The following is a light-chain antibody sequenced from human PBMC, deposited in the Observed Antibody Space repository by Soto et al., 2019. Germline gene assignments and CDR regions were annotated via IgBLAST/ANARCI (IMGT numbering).Light chain of an antibody. V-gene: IGKV1-39*01. Sequence: DIQMTQSPSSLSASVGDRVTITCRATQSISNYLNWYQQKPGKAPKVLISAASSLQSGVPSRFSGSGSGTDFTLTISSLQPEDVATYDCQQTYSTPCTFGQGTKLEVK. J-gene: IGKJ2*02. CDR2: AAS. CDR3: QQTYSTPCT. CDR1: QSISNY.